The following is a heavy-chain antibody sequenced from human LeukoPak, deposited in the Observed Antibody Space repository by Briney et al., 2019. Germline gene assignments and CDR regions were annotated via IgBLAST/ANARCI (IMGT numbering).Heavy chain of an antibody. Sequence: SETLSLTCTVSGGSISSYYWSWIRQPPGKGLGWIGYIYYSGSTNYNPSLKSRVTISVDTSKNQFSLKLSSVTAADTAVYYCAGATMVRGVMSVVNHWGQGTLVTVSS. CDR3: AGATMVRGVMSVVNH. V-gene: IGHV4-59*08. CDR2: IYYSGST. D-gene: IGHD3-10*01. J-gene: IGHJ5*02. CDR1: GGSISSYY.